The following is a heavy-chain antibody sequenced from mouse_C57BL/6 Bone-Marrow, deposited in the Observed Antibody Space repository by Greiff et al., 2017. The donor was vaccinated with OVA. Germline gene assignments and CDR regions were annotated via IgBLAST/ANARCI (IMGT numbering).Heavy chain of an antibody. V-gene: IGHV1-76*01. D-gene: IGHD1-1*01. Sequence: QVHVKQSGAELVRPGASVKLSCKASGYTFTDYYINWVKQRPGQGLEWIARIYPGSGNPYHNEKFKGKATLTAEKSSSTAYMQLSSLTSEDSAVYFCARADYYGSSYDAMDYWGQGTSVTVSP. CDR1: GYTFTDYY. J-gene: IGHJ4*01. CDR2: IYPGSGNP. CDR3: ARADYYGSSYDAMDY.